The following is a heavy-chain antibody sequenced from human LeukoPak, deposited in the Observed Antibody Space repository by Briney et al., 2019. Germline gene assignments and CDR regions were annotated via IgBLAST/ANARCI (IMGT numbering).Heavy chain of an antibody. CDR3: ATYDYYGSGSYYNFDH. CDR2: IYYSGST. V-gene: IGHV4-39*01. D-gene: IGHD3-10*01. CDR1: GGSMSSASYY. Sequence: SETLSLTCTVSGGSMSSASYYWGWIRQPRGKGLEWIGSIYYSGSTYYNPSLKSRVTISADTSKNQFSLKLSSVTAADTAVFYCATYDYYGSGSYYNFDHWGQGTLVSVSS. J-gene: IGHJ4*02.